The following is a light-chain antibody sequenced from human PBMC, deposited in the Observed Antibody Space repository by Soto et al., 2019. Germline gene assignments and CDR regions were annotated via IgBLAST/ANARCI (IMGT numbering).Light chain of an antibody. V-gene: IGKV3-15*01. Sequence: EIVMTQSPATLSVSPGERATLSCRASQSVGANLAWYQQKPGQAPRLLIYGASTRAAGISPMFGGGGSGTEFTLTISSLQSEDFGVYYCQQYTYWPRTFGQGTKVGIK. J-gene: IGKJ1*01. CDR2: GAS. CDR1: QSVGAN. CDR3: QQYTYWPRT.